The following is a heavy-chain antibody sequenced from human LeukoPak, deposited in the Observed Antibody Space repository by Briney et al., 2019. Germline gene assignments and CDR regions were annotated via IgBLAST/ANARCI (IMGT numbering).Heavy chain of an antibody. CDR2: IYHSGST. J-gene: IGHJ5*02. V-gene: IGHV4-38-2*02. CDR1: GYSIRSAYY. CDR3: ARDTPRFDP. Sequence: SETLSLTCTVSGYSIRSAYYWGWIRQPLGKGLEWIGSIYHSGSTYYNPPLKSRVTISVDTSKNQFSLKLSSVTAADTAVYFCARDTPRFDPWGQGTLVTVSS.